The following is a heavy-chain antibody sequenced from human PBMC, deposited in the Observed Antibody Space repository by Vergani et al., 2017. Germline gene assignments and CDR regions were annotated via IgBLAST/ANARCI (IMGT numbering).Heavy chain of an antibody. CDR3: ARVVWGDFGP. V-gene: IGHV4-34*01. D-gene: IGHD2-8*01. Sequence: QVQLQQWGAGLLKPSETLSLTCAVYGGSFSGYYWSWIRQPPGKGREWIGEINHSGSTNYNPSLKSRVTISVDTSKNQFSLKLSSVTAADTAVYYCARVVWGDFGPWGQGTLVTVSS. J-gene: IGHJ5*02. CDR2: INHSGST. CDR1: GGSFSGYY.